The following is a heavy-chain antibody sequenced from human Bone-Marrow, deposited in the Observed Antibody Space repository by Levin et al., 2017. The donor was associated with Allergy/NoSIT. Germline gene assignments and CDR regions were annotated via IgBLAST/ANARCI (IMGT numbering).Heavy chain of an antibody. D-gene: IGHD2-15*01. CDR1: GYSFTAHH. V-gene: IGHV1-2*02. Sequence: GESLKISCQAFGYSFTAHHINWVRQAPGQGLEWMGFINPNNGFTNYAPKFQGRVSMTRDTSINTLYMELTSLTSDDTAIYYCTRWWDIWKGFDNWGQGTLVTVSS. CDR3: TRWWDIWKGFDN. CDR2: INPNNGFT. J-gene: IGHJ4*02.